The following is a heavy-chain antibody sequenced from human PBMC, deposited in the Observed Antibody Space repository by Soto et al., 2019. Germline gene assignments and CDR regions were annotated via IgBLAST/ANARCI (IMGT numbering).Heavy chain of an antibody. J-gene: IGHJ2*01. CDR3: VFANADPTGDGYLDL. V-gene: IGHV3-72*01. Sequence: EVQLVESGGGLVQPGGSLRLSCAASGFAFSDSYMDWVRQAPGEGLEWVARIRNKTKTYTTEYAAFVKGRFTVSRDDSKTSLYLQRTSLETEDTAVYYCVFANADPTGDGYLDLWGRGNLVTVPS. D-gene: IGHD3-3*01. CDR1: GFAFSDSY. CDR2: IRNKTKTYTT.